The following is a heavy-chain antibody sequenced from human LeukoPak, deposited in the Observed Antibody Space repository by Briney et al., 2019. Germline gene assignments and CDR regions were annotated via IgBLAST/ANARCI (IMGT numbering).Heavy chain of an antibody. D-gene: IGHD3-3*01. CDR2: INHSGST. CDR3: ARGAFITIFGVVFYFDY. V-gene: IGHV4-34*01. J-gene: IGHJ4*02. CDR1: GGSFSGYY. Sequence: SETLSLTCAVYGGSFSGYYWSWIRQPPGKGLEWIGEINHSGSTNYNPSLKSRVTISVDTSKNQFSLKLSSVTAADTAVYYCARGAFITIFGVVFYFDYWGQGTLVTVSS.